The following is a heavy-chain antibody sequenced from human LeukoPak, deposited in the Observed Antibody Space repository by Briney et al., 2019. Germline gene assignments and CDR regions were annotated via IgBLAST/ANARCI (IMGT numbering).Heavy chain of an antibody. CDR3: ARDSPPRYCSGGSCYSDAFDI. CDR1: GYTFTSYG. Sequence: ASVKVSCKASGYTFTSYGISWVRQAPGQGLEWMGWISAYNGNTNYAQKLQGRVTMTTDTSTSTAYMELRSLRSDDTAVYYCARDSPPRYCSGGSCYSDAFDIWGQGTMVTVSS. J-gene: IGHJ3*02. CDR2: ISAYNGNT. D-gene: IGHD2-15*01. V-gene: IGHV1-18*01.